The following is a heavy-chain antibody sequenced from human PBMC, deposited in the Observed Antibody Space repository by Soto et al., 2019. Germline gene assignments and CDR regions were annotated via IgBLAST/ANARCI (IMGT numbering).Heavy chain of an antibody. Sequence: SETLSLTCVYGGSFSGYYWSWIRQSPGKGLEWIGEINHSGSTNNYNPSLKSRVTISVDTSKKQISLKLSSVTAADTAVYYCASYYSSSWYGNAFDIWGQGTMVTVSS. J-gene: IGHJ3*02. D-gene: IGHD6-13*01. CDR2: INHSGST. CDR1: GGSFSGYY. V-gene: IGHV4-34*01. CDR3: ASYYSSSWYGNAFDI.